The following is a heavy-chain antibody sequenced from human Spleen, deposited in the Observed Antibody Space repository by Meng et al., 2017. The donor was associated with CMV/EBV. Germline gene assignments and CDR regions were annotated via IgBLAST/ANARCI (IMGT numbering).Heavy chain of an antibody. V-gene: IGHV1-69*05. CDR2: IISIFGTP. Sequence: SVKVSCKESGGTFSNYGISWVRQAPGQGLEWMGGIISIFGTPNYAQRFQGRLRITTDESTSTTFMELTSLRSEDTAVYYCASELVEMATITSDYWGQGTLVTVSS. CDR3: ASELVEMATITSDY. J-gene: IGHJ4*02. CDR1: GGTFSNYG. D-gene: IGHD5-24*01.